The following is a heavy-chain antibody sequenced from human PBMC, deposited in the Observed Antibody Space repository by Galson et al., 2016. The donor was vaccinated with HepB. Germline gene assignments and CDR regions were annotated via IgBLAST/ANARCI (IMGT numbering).Heavy chain of an antibody. CDR3: ARSPNLWCREAY. V-gene: IGHV4-31*03. D-gene: IGHD2-21*01. CDR2: IYNSGNT. CDR1: GGSISSRGYY. J-gene: IGHJ4*02. Sequence: TLSLTCTVSGGSISSRGYYWSWIRQHPGKVLEWIGYIYNSGNTYYNPSLKSRVSISVDTSKNQLFLNLNSVTAADTAVYYCARSPNLWCREAYWGQGTLVTVSS.